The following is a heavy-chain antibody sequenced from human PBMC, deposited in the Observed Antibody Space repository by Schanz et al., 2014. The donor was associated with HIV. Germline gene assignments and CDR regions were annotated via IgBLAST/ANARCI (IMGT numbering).Heavy chain of an antibody. CDR2: IIRIFGSA. Sequence: VQLVQSGAEVKKPGSSVTVSCELSGDTFSSHAISWVRQAPGQGLEWMGGIIRIFGSANYAPKFQDKVTITADESTSTAYMELSSLRLEDTAVYYCAREGGNLVEGGYFFDYWGQGTLVTVSS. J-gene: IGHJ4*02. CDR3: AREGGNLVEGGYFFDY. D-gene: IGHD2-15*01. V-gene: IGHV1-69*01. CDR1: GDTFSSHA.